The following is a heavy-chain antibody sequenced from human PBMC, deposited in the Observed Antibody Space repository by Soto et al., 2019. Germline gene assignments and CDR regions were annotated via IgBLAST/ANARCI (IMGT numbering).Heavy chain of an antibody. Sequence: GGSLRLSCAASGFTFSNAWMSWVRQAPGKGLEWVGRIKSKTDGGTTDYAAPVKGRFTISRDDSKNTLYLQMNSLKTEDTAMYYCTTAGYDSSGYYFDYWGQGTLVTVSS. CDR3: TTAGYDSSGYYFDY. CDR1: GFTFSNAW. CDR2: IKSKTDGGTT. V-gene: IGHV3-15*01. J-gene: IGHJ4*02. D-gene: IGHD3-22*01.